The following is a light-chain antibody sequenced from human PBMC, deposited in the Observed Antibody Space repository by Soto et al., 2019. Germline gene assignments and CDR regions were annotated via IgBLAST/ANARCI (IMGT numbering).Light chain of an antibody. Sequence: QSVLTQPASVSGSPGQSVTISCTGASSDVGGNDYVSWYQQHPGKAPKLILYEVNNRPSGVSNHFSGSKSGNTASLIISGLQADDEADYYCSSYSTTSTLVFRSGTKLTVL. CDR1: SSDVGGNDY. J-gene: IGLJ1*01. CDR3: SSYSTTSTLV. V-gene: IGLV2-14*01. CDR2: EVN.